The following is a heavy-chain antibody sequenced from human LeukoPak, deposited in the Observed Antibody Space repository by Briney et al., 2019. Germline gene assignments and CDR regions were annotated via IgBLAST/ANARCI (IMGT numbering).Heavy chain of an antibody. D-gene: IGHD3-10*01. CDR3: ARDLYGSGSFLPESP. CDR2: VYYSGST. Sequence: PSETLSLTCTVSGASVSTRNYYWIWIRQPPGKGLEWIGYVYYSGSTNYNPSLQSRVTMSVDTSKNQFSLKLTSVTAADTAVYYCARDLYGSGSFLPESPWGQGTLVTVSS. CDR1: GASVSTRNYY. J-gene: IGHJ5*02. V-gene: IGHV4-61*01.